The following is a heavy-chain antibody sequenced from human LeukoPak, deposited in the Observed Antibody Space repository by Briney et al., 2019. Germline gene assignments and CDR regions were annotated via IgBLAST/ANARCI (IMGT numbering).Heavy chain of an antibody. CDR3: ARGAAPYYYYYYMDV. V-gene: IGHV3-48*01. D-gene: IGHD6-6*01. J-gene: IGHJ6*03. CDR1: EFTFSNYS. CDR2: ISSSSRTI. Sequence: PGGSLRLSCAASEFTFSNYSMNWVRQAPGKGLEWVSYISSSSRTIYYADSVKGRFTISRDNAKNSLYLQMNSLRAEDTAVYYCARGAAPYYYYYYMDVWGKGTTVTVSS.